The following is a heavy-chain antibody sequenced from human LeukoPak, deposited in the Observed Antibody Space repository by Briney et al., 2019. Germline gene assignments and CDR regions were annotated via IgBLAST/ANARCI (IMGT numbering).Heavy chain of an antibody. Sequence: PGGSLRLSCVASGFSFSTYSMNWARQAPGRRPEWVSSISGDSYYIFYADPVKGRFTVSRDNAQNSLFLQMNSLKADDTAVYYCARVSSVPTPRGLDFWGQGTLVTVSS. CDR1: GFSFSTYS. V-gene: IGHV3-21*01. D-gene: IGHD4/OR15-4a*01. J-gene: IGHJ4*02. CDR3: ARVSSVPTPRGLDF. CDR2: ISGDSYYI.